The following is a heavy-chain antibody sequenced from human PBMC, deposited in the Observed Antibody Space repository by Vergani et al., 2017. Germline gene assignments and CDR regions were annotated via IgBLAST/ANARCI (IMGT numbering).Heavy chain of an antibody. D-gene: IGHD4-23*01. V-gene: IGHV4-30-2*01. CDR2: IYHSGST. CDR1: GGSISSGGYS. CDR3: ARNYGGNSHYYYYMDV. J-gene: IGHJ6*03. Sequence: QLQLQESGSGLVKPSQTLSLTCAVSGGSISSGGYSWSWIRQPPGKGLEWIGYIYHSGSTYYNPSLKSRVTISVDRSKNQFSLKLSSVTAADTAVYYWARNYGGNSHYYYYMDVWGKGTTVTVSS.